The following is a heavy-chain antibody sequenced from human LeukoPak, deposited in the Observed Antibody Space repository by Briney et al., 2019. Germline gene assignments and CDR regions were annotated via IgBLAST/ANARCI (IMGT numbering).Heavy chain of an antibody. CDR1: GFTFSSYA. D-gene: IGHD3-10*01. J-gene: IGHJ4*02. CDR2: ISGSGGST. CDR3: AKEHYYGSGSYRQFADY. Sequence: GGSLRLSCAASGFTFSSYAMSWVRQAPGKGLEWVSAISGSGGSTYYADSVKGRFTISRDNSKNTLYLQMNSLRAEDTAVYYCAKEHYYGSGSYRQFADYWGQGTLVTVSS. V-gene: IGHV3-23*01.